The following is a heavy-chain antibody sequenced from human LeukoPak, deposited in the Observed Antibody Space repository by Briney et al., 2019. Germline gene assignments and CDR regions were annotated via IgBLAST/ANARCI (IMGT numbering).Heavy chain of an antibody. CDR1: GFTFSSYA. V-gene: IGHV3-30-3*01. CDR2: ISYDGSNK. J-gene: IGHJ4*02. Sequence: GRSLRLSCAASGFTFSSYATHWVRQAPGKGLEWVAVISYDGSNKYYADSVKGRFTISRDNSKNTLYLQMNSLRAEDTAVYYCARDKNVRGYCSSTSCYPFGYWGQGTLVTVSS. D-gene: IGHD2-2*01. CDR3: ARDKNVRGYCSSTSCYPFGY.